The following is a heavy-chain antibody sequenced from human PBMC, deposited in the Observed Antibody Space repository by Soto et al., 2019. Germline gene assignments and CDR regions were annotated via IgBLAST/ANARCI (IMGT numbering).Heavy chain of an antibody. Sequence: EVELLESGGDLVQPGGSLRLSCAASGFTFSSYDINWVRQAPGKGLEWVSAIGIYANTYYAGSVKGRFTISRADSKNTVYLQLNSLRVYDTAVYYCAKESTVGSPGDYFDSWGQGTLVTVSS. J-gene: IGHJ4*02. CDR3: AKESTVGSPGDYFDS. CDR2: IGIYANT. D-gene: IGHD1-26*01. V-gene: IGHV3-23*01. CDR1: GFTFSSYD.